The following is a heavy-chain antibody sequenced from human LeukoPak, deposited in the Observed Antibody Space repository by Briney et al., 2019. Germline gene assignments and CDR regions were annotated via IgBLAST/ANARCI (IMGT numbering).Heavy chain of an antibody. J-gene: IGHJ4*02. V-gene: IGHV4-39*07. Sequence: SETLSLTCTVSGGSISSSSYYWGWIRQPPGKGLEWIGSIYYSGSTYYNPSLKSRVTISVDTSKNQFSLKLSSVTAADTAVYYCASFSKFYSSSWHDYWGQGTLVTVSS. CDR2: IYYSGST. CDR3: ASFSKFYSSSWHDY. D-gene: IGHD6-13*01. CDR1: GGSISSSSYY.